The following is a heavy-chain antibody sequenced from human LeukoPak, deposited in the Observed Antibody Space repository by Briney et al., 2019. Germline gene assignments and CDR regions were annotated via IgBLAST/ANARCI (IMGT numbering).Heavy chain of an antibody. Sequence: ASVKVSCKASGGTFSSYAISWVRQAPGQGLEWMGRIIPILGIANYAQKFQGRVTITADKSTSTAYMELSSLRSEDTAVYYCARQYYYVSGTYYNNWFDPWGQGTLVTVTS. V-gene: IGHV1-69*04. CDR3: ARQYYYVSGTYYNNWFDP. J-gene: IGHJ5*02. CDR2: IIPILGIA. CDR1: GGTFSSYA. D-gene: IGHD3-10*01.